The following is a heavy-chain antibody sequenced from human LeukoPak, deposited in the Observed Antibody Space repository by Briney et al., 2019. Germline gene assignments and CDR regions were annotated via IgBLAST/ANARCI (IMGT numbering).Heavy chain of an antibody. Sequence: TGGSLRLSCAASGFTVSSNYMSWVRQAPGKGLEWVSVIYSGDSTYYADSVKGRITISRDNAKNSLYLQMNSLRAEDTAIYYCARGSPWPSREHHFDFWGQRTLVTVSS. J-gene: IGHJ4*02. CDR3: ARGSPWPSREHHFDF. D-gene: IGHD1/OR15-1a*01. CDR2: IYSGDST. CDR1: GFTVSSNY. V-gene: IGHV3-66*01.